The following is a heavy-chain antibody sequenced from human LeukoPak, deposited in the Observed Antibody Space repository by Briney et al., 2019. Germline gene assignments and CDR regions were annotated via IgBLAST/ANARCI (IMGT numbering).Heavy chain of an antibody. CDR3: ARHSSSAWYYYFDY. Sequence: SETLSLTCTVSGGSISSYYWGWIRQPPGKGLEWIGGAYCGTTYYNPSLKSRVTISVDTSKSQFSLKLSSVTAADTAVYYCARHSSSAWYYYFDYWGQGTLVAVSS. J-gene: IGHJ4*02. V-gene: IGHV4-39*01. D-gene: IGHD6-19*01. CDR2: AYCGTT. CDR1: GGSISSYY.